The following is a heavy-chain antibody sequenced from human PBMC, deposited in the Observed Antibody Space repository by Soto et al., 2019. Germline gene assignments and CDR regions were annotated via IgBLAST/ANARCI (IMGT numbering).Heavy chain of an antibody. J-gene: IGHJ4*02. CDR3: AKENGYSSSWFEFDY. V-gene: IGHV3-23*01. CDR2: ISGSGGST. Sequence: EVPLLESGGGLVQPGGSLRLSCAASGFTFSSYAMSWVRQAPGKGLEWVSAISGSGGSTYYADSVKGRFTISRDNSNNTLYLQMTSLRAEDTAVYYCAKENGYSSSWFEFDYWGQGTLVTVSS. CDR1: GFTFSSYA. D-gene: IGHD6-13*01.